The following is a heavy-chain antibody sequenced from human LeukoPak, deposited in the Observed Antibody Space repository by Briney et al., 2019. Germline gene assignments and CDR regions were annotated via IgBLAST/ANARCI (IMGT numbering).Heavy chain of an antibody. CDR3: ARQSQQLAYFDY. V-gene: IGHV4-59*08. CDR1: GGSISTYY. CDR2: IYYSGST. Sequence: KPSETLSLTCTVSGGSISTYYWSWIRQPPGKGLEWIGYIYYSGSTNYNPSLKSRVTISVDTSKNQFSLKLSSVTAADTAVYYCARQSQQLAYFDYWGQGTLVTVSS. J-gene: IGHJ4*02. D-gene: IGHD6-13*01.